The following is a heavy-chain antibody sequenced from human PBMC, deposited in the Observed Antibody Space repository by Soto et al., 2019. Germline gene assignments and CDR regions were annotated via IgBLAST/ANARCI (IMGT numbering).Heavy chain of an antibody. CDR1: GYTFTGYY. V-gene: IGHV1-2*04. CDR2: INPNSGGT. J-gene: IGHJ4*02. CDR3: ARDPTLTGTTYYFDY. D-gene: IGHD1-7*01. Sequence: GPSVKVSCKASGYTFTGYYMHWVRQAPGQGLEWMGWINPNSGGTNYAQKFQGWVTMTRDTSISTAYMELSRLRSDDTAVYYCARDPTLTGTTYYFDYWGQGTLVTVSS.